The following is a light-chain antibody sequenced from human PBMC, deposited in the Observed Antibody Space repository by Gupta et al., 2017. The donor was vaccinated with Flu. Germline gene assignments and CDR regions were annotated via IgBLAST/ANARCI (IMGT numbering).Light chain of an antibody. Sequence: LFLFPGERGTRSCWARHRISTTYLAWYQKRPGQPPRLLIYGACKRATGTPDRFSGSGSGTEFTLTINRLDPEEFAVYYCQQSCSSPSTFGQGSKLEIK. J-gene: IGKJ2*01. V-gene: IGKV3-20*01. CDR2: GAC. CDR3: QQSCSSPST. CDR1: HRISTTY.